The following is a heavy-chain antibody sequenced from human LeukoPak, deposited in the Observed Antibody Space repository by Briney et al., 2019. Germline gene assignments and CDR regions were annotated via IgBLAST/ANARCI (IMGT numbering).Heavy chain of an antibody. CDR3: TRDGGTYNWFYP. CDR2: MDKETNLYAT. V-gene: IGHV3-73*01. Sequence: GGSLRLSCVASGFTFSDSAIHWVRQSSGKGLEWIGHMDKETNLYATALAASVKGRFTVSRDDSKNTAYLHMNSLKTEDTALYYCTRDGGTYNWFYPWGQGTLVTVSS. D-gene: IGHD1-26*01. J-gene: IGHJ5*02. CDR1: GFTFSDSA.